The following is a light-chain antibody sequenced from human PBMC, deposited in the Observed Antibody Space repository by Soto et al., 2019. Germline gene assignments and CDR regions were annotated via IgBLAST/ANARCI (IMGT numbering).Light chain of an antibody. V-gene: IGKV1-9*01. CDR2: GAS. J-gene: IGKJ1*01. CDR1: QGVRSY. Sequence: IQLTQSPSSLSASVGDRVTITCRASQGVRSYLAWFQQRPGKAPKLLIFGASTLQNGVPARFRGGGFRRELTVTITSLQPEDFATYYCHHVYTYQRTLGQGAKVDIK. CDR3: HHVYTYQRT.